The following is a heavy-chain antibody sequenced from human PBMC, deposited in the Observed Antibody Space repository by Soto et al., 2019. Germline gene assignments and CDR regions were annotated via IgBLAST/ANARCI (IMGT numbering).Heavy chain of an antibody. V-gene: IGHV3-23*01. CDR2: ISASGGST. D-gene: IGHD3-10*01. CDR3: ARGSPFRDSGSYTIDY. J-gene: IGHJ4*02. Sequence: GGSLRLSCAASGLTFNKYGRSWVRQAPEKGLEWISGISASGGSTYSADSVKGRFTISRDNSKNTLFLQMNSLRAEDTAVYYCARGSPFRDSGSYTIDYWGQGTLVTVSS. CDR1: GLTFNKYG.